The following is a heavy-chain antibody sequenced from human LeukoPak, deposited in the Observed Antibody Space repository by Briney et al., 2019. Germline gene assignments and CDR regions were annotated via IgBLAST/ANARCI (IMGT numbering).Heavy chain of an antibody. V-gene: IGHV3-11*01. CDR3: ATTGLLGDIP. CDR1: GFTFSDYY. CDR2: ISKNGKTI. D-gene: IGHD2-21*01. J-gene: IGHJ5*02. Sequence: PGGSLRLSCAASGFTFSDYYMSWIRQAPGKGLEWLSYISKNGKTIYYADSVKGRFTISRDDARKSVYLQMNSLRAEDTAVYYCATTGLLGDIPWGQGTLVTVSS.